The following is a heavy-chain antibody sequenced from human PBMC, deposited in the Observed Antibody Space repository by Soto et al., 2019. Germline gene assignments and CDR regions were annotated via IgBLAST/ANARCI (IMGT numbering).Heavy chain of an antibody. CDR1: GGSFSGYY. V-gene: IGHV4-34*01. J-gene: IGHJ4*02. D-gene: IGHD5-12*01. CDR2: INHSGST. CDR3: ARGLRGYSGYDCDY. Sequence: SETLSLTCAVYGGSFSGYYWSWIRQPPGKGLEWIGEINHSGSTNYNPSLKSRVTISVDTSKNQFSLKLSSVTAADTAVYYCARGLRGYSGYDCDYWGQGTLVTVSS.